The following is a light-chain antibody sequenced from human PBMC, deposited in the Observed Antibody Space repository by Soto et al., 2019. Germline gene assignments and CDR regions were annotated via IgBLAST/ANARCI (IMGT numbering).Light chain of an antibody. Sequence: EIVMPQSPATLSVSPGARATLSGRASQTVSRNLAWYQQRPGQAPRLLIYDISNRATGVPARFSGSGSETEFTLTIRSLQSEDFAVYFCQQYNNWPSFGQGTRLENK. V-gene: IGKV3-15*01. CDR3: QQYNNWPS. CDR1: QTVSRN. CDR2: DIS. J-gene: IGKJ5*01.